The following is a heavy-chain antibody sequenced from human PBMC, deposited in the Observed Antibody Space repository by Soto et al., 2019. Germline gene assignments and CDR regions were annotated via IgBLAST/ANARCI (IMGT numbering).Heavy chain of an antibody. J-gene: IGHJ6*02. V-gene: IGHV4-31*03. D-gene: IGHD2-2*02. CDR3: ARGYCSSTSCYTRTYSYYGMDV. CDR2: IYYSGST. CDR1: GGSISSGGYY. Sequence: SETLSLTCTVSGGSISSGGYYWSWIRQHPGKGLEWIGYIYYSGSTYYNPSLKSRVTISVDTSKNQFSLKLSSVTAADTAVYYCARGYCSSTSCYTRTYSYYGMDVWGQGTTVTVSS.